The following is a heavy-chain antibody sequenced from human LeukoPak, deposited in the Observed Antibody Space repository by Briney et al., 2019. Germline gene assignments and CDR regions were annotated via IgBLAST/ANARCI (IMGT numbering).Heavy chain of an antibody. V-gene: IGHV4-61*02. D-gene: IGHD6-13*01. CDR1: GGSISSGSYY. CDR2: IYTSGST. Sequence: PSETLSLTCTVSGGSISSGSYYWSWIRQPAGKGLEWIGRIYTSGSTNYNPSLKSRVTISVDTSKNQFSPKLSSVTAADTAVYYCARSSRIAAAGGIDYWGQGTLVTVSS. J-gene: IGHJ4*02. CDR3: ARSSRIAAAGGIDY.